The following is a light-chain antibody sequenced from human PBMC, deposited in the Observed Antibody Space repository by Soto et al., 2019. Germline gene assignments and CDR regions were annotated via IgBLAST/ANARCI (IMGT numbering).Light chain of an antibody. J-gene: IGKJ2*01. CDR3: KQDLRTPYT. V-gene: IGKV2-28*01. CDR1: QSLLHSNGYNY. CDR2: LGS. Sequence: DIVMTQSPLSLPVTPGEPASISCRSSQSLLHSNGYNYLESYLQKPGQSPQLLIYLGSNRASGVPDRFSGSGSGTDFTLKISRVEAEDVGVYYCKQDLRTPYTFGQGTKLEIK.